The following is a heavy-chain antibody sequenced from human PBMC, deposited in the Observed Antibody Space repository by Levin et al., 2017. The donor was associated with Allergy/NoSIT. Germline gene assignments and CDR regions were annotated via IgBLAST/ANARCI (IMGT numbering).Heavy chain of an antibody. CDR3: ARGSRGYSYGYEYYYYYGMDV. CDR1: GYTFTSYD. V-gene: IGHV1-8*01. CDR2: MNPNSGDT. J-gene: IGHJ6*02. D-gene: IGHD5-18*01. Sequence: ASVKVSCKASGYTFTSYDINWVRQATGQGLEWMGWMNPNSGDTGYAQKFQGRVTMTRNTSISTAYMELSSLRSEDTAVYYCARGSRGYSYGYEYYYYYGMDVWGQGTTVTVSS.